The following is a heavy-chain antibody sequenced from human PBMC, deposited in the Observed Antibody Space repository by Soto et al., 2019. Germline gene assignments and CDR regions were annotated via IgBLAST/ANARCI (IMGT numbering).Heavy chain of an antibody. Sequence: ASVKVSCKASGFAFTSSAVQWVRQARGQRLEWIGWIVVGSGNTNYAQKFQERVTITRDMSTSTAYMELSSLRSEDTAVYYCAADQRGATYNWFDPWGQGTLVTVSS. D-gene: IGHD1-26*01. V-gene: IGHV1-58*01. J-gene: IGHJ5*02. CDR2: IVVGSGNT. CDR1: GFAFTSSA. CDR3: AADQRGATYNWFDP.